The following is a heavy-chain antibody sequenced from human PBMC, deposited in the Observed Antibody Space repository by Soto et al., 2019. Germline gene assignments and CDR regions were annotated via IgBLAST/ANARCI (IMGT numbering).Heavy chain of an antibody. J-gene: IGHJ4*02. CDR2: IYWDDDK. CDR1: GFSLSTSGVG. V-gene: IGHV2-5*02. Sequence: QITLKESGPPLVKPTQTLTLTCTFSGFSLSTSGVGVGWIRQPPGKALEWLALIYWDDDKRYSPSLKSRLTITKDTSKNQVVLTMTNMDPVDTATYYCAHRWGGVDYFDYWGQGTLVTVSS. CDR3: AHRWGGVDYFDY. D-gene: IGHD2-8*02.